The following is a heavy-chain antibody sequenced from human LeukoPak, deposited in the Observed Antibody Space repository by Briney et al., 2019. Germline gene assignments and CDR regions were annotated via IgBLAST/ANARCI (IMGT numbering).Heavy chain of an antibody. D-gene: IGHD3-10*01. CDR1: GYTLTELS. J-gene: IGHJ6*02. CDR3: ATSKSIALVRGVNYYYYGMDV. V-gene: IGHV1-24*01. CDR2: FDPEDGET. Sequence: ASVKVSCKVSGYTLTELSMHWVRQAPGKGLEWMGTFDPEDGETIYAQKFQGRVTMIEDTSTDTAYMELSSLRSEDTAVYYCATSKSIALVRGVNYYYYGMDVWGQGTTVTVSS.